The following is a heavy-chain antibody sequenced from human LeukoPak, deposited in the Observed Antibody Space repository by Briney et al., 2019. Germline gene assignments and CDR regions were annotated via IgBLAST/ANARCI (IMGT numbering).Heavy chain of an antibody. CDR2: INHSGST. V-gene: IGHV4-34*01. J-gene: IGHJ3*02. CDR1: GGSFSGYY. D-gene: IGHD4-17*01. Sequence: SETLSLTCAVYGGSFSGYYWSWIRQPPGKGLEWIGEINHSGSTNYNPSLKSRVTISVDTSKNQFPLKLSSVTAADTAVYYCARAPYGDYDSAFDIWGQGTMVTVSS. CDR3: ARAPYGDYDSAFDI.